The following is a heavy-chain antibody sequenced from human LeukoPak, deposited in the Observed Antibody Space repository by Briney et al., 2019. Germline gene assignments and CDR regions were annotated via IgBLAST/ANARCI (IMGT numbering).Heavy chain of an antibody. J-gene: IGHJ4*02. CDR2: ISSRTSDT. CDR3: TGVGSSGSVDY. Sequence: GGSLRLSCAASGFIFSDYYMSWIRQAPGKGLEWVSYISSRTSDTNYVDSVKGRFTISRDNAKNSLYLQMNSLRAEDTAVYYCTGVGSSGSVDYWGQGTLVTVSS. CDR1: GFIFSDYY. V-gene: IGHV3-11*06. D-gene: IGHD1-1*01.